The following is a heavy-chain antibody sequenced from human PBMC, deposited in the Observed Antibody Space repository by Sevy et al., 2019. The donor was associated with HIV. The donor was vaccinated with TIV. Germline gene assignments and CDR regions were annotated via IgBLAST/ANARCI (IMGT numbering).Heavy chain of an antibody. V-gene: IGHV2-5*02. D-gene: IGHD4-17*01. Sequence: SGPTLVNPTQTLTLTCTFSGFLLTTSGVGVGWIRQPPGKALEWLALIYWDDDKYYSPSLKSRLTITKDTSKNQVVLRMTNMDPVDTATYFCAHRPYGDYVGGFDVWGQGTLVTVSS. J-gene: IGHJ3*01. CDR2: IYWDDDK. CDR3: AHRPYGDYVGGFDV. CDR1: GFLLTTSGVG.